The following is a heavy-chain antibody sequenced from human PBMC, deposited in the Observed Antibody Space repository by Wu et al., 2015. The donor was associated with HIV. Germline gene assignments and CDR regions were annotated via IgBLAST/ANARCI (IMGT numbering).Heavy chain of an antibody. CDR3: ARDATPITTEFDY. Sequence: QVQLVQSGAEVKKPGASVKVSCVTSGYTFTNYYIHWARQAPGHGLEWMAWINPSGGATIYAEAFEGWVTLTVDASMKTVYMELDSLTSGDTAMYFCARDATPITTEFDYWGQGTLIIVSS. J-gene: IGHJ4*02. V-gene: IGHV1-2*04. CDR1: GYTFTNYY. CDR2: INPSGGAT. D-gene: IGHD4-11*01.